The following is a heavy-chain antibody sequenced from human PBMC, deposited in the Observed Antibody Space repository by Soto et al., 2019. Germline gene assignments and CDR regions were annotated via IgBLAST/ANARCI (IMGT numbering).Heavy chain of an antibody. CDR3: NAGYRNTDFG. CDR1: GFIFSNAW. Sequence: PGGSLRLSCAASGFIFSNAWMNWVRQAPGKGLEWVGRIKSKISGGTTEYAAPVKGRFTVSRDDSERTVYLQMNSLKTEDTAVYYCNAGYRNTDFGWGRGTLVTVSS. CDR2: IKSKISGGTT. V-gene: IGHV3-15*07. J-gene: IGHJ4*02. D-gene: IGHD6-13*01.